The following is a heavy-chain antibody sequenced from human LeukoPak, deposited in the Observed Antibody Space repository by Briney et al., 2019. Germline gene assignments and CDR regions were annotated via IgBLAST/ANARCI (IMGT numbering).Heavy chain of an antibody. V-gene: IGHV4-59*08. D-gene: IGHD3-22*01. J-gene: IGHJ4*02. Sequence: PSVTLSLTCTVSGGSLRRHYWSWIRQPPAKGLEGIGYIYYSGCPNYNPSLKGRVTISEDTSKNHFSLQLSSVTAAYTAVYYCARLWDYYDSSGYYQRFLYYFDYWGQGTLVTVSS. CDR3: ARLWDYYDSSGYYQRFLYYFDY. CDR1: GGSLRRHY. CDR2: IYYSGCP.